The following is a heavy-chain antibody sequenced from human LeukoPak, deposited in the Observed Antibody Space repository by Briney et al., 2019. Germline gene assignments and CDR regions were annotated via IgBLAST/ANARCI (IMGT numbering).Heavy chain of an antibody. J-gene: IGHJ6*04. CDR3: AKDQGGSSWVRYYGMDV. D-gene: IGHD6-13*01. Sequence: GGSLRLSCAASGFTFSSYAMSWVRQAPGKGLEWVSAISGSGDSTYYADSVKGRFTISRDNSKNTLYLQMNSLRAEDTAVYYCAKDQGGSSWVRYYGMDVWGKGTTVTVSS. V-gene: IGHV3-23*01. CDR2: ISGSGDST. CDR1: GFTFSSYA.